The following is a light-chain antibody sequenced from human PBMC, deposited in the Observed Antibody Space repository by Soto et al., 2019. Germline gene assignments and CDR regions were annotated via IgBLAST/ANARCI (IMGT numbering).Light chain of an antibody. V-gene: IGKV3-20*01. Sequence: EIVLTQSPGTLSLSPGERATLSCRASQSASSSYLAWYQQKPGQAPRLLIYGASSRAAGIPDRFSGSGSGTDFTLTISRLEPEDFEVYYCHQYGSSPSYTFGQGTKLEIK. J-gene: IGKJ2*01. CDR3: HQYGSSPSYT. CDR1: QSASSSY. CDR2: GAS.